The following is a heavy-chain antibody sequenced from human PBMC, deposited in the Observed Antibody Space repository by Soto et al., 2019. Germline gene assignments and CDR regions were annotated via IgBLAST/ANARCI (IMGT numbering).Heavy chain of an antibody. CDR3: ATRTVGWYFDL. Sequence: EVQLLESGGGLVQPGGSLRLSCAASGFTFSSYAMSWVRQAPGKGLEWVSAISGSGGSTYYADSVRGRLTISRDNSKNTLYLQMNSLRAEDTAVYYCATRTVGWYFDLWGRGTLVTVSS. J-gene: IGHJ2*01. CDR1: GFTFSSYA. CDR2: ISGSGGST. D-gene: IGHD4-17*01. V-gene: IGHV3-23*01.